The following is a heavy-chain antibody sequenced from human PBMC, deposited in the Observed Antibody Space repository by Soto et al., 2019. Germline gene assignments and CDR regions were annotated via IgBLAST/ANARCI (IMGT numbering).Heavy chain of an antibody. CDR1: GGTFSSYA. V-gene: IGHV1-69*13. Sequence: SVKVSCKASGGTFSSYAISWVRQAPGQGLEWMGGIIPIFGTANYAQKFQGRVTITADESTSTAYMELSSLRSEDTAVYYCARDRVGDILTGYLAPGYYYGMDVWGQGTTVTVSS. J-gene: IGHJ6*02. D-gene: IGHD3-9*01. CDR3: ARDRVGDILTGYLAPGYYYGMDV. CDR2: IIPIFGTA.